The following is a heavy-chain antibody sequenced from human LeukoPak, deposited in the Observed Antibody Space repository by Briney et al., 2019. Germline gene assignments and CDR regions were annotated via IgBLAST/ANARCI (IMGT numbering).Heavy chain of an antibody. Sequence: PGGSLRLSCAASGFTVSSNYMSWVRQAPGKGLEWVSVIYSDGRIHSADSVKGRFTISRDDSKNTLSLQMNSLRAEDTAVYYCARDSSYYGSGSFSDWGQGTLVTVSS. V-gene: IGHV3-53*01. CDR1: GFTVSSNY. CDR2: IYSDGRI. J-gene: IGHJ4*02. D-gene: IGHD3-10*01. CDR3: ARDSSYYGSGSFSD.